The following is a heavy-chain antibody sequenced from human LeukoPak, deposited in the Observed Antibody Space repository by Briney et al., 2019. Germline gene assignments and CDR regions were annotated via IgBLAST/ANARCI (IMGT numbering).Heavy chain of an antibody. CDR1: GFTFSNAW. J-gene: IGHJ4*02. CDR3: TTDIPPD. V-gene: IGHV3-15*01. Sequence: GGSLRLSCAASGFTFSNAWMSWVRQAPGKGLEWVGRIKSKTGGGTTDYAAPVKGRFTISRDDSKNTLYLQMNSLKTEDTAVYYCTTDIPPDWGQGTLVTVSS. CDR2: IKSKTGGGTT.